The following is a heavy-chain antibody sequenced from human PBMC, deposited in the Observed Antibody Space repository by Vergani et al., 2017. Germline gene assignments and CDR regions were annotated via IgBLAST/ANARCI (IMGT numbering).Heavy chain of an antibody. D-gene: IGHD2-15*01. J-gene: IGHJ3*02. Sequence: EVQLVESGGGLVQPGGSLRLSCAASGFTVSSNYMSWVRQAPGKGLEWVGRIKSKTDGGTTDYAAPVKGRFTISRDDSKNTLYLQMNSLKTEDTAVYYCARVVGSTDAFDIWGQGTMVTVSS. CDR1: GFTVSSNY. CDR3: ARVVGSTDAFDI. CDR2: IKSKTDGGTT. V-gene: IGHV3-15*01.